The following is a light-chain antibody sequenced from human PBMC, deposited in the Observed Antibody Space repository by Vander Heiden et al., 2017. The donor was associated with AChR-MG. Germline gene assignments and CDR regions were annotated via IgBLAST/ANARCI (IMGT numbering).Light chain of an antibody. CDR1: NSDVGSYNL. V-gene: IGLV2-23*02. CDR3: CSYAGTGTYV. J-gene: IGLJ1*01. Sequence: QSALTQPASVSGSPGQSITISCPGTNSDVGSYNLVSWYQQHPGKAPKLMIYEVSKRPSGVSNRFSGSKSGNTASLTISGLQAEDEADYYCCSYAGTGTYVFGTGTKVTVL. CDR2: EVS.